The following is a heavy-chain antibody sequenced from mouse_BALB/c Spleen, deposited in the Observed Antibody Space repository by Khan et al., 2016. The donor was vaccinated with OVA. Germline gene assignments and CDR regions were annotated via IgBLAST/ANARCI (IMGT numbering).Heavy chain of an antibody. CDR2: INYSGST. D-gene: IGHD1-1*01. J-gene: IGHJ4*01. Sequence: VQLQQSGPGLVNPSQSLSLTCTVTGYSITSDYAWNWIRQFPGNKLEWMGYINYSGSTNYNPALKSRISITRDTSKNQFFLQLNSVTTEDTATYYCAREGSRYNYAMDYWGQGTSVTVSS. CDR3: AREGSRYNYAMDY. CDR1: GYSITSDYA. V-gene: IGHV3-2*02.